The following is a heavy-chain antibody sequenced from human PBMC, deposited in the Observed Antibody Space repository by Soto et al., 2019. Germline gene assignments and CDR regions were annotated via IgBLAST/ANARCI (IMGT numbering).Heavy chain of an antibody. Sequence: GASVQVSCKASGGTFSSYAISWVRQAPGQGLEWMGGIIPIFGTANYAQKFQGRVTITADESTSTAYMELSSLRSEDTAVYYCARGYCSSTSCSFWTVIMDVWGQGTTVTVSS. CDR2: IIPIFGTA. CDR3: ARGYCSSTSCSFWTVIMDV. J-gene: IGHJ6*02. V-gene: IGHV1-69*13. CDR1: GGTFSSYA. D-gene: IGHD2-2*01.